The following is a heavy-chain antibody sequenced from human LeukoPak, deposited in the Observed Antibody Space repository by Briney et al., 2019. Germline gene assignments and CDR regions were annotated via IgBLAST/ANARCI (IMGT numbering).Heavy chain of an antibody. CDR1: GFTFSHYW. CDR2: IKQDGSEK. V-gene: IGHV3-7*04. Sequence: GSLRLSCAASGFTFSHYWMSWVRQAPGKGLEWVANIKQDGSEKYYVDSVKGRFTISRDNAKNSLYLQMNSLRAEDTAVYYCARGAYYFDYWGQGTLVTVSS. CDR3: ARGAYYFDY. J-gene: IGHJ4*02.